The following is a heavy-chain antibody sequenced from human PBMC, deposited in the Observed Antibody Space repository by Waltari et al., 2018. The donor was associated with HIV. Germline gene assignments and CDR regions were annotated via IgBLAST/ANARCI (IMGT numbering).Heavy chain of an antibody. J-gene: IGHJ5*02. CDR1: GYSISSGYY. CDR3: ARDPSVLLWFGEPQNWFDP. V-gene: IGHV4-38-2*02. CDR2: IYHSGST. D-gene: IGHD3-10*01. Sequence: QVQLQESGPGLVKPSETLSLTCTVSGYSISSGYYWGWIRQPPGKGLEWIGSIYHSGSTYYNPSLKSRVTISVDTSKNQFSLKLSSVTAADTAVYYCARDPSVLLWFGEPQNWFDPWGQGTLVTVSS.